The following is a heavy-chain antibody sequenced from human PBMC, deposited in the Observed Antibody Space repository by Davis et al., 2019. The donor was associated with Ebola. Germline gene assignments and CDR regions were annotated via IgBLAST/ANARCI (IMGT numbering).Heavy chain of an antibody. V-gene: IGHV4-59*01. CDR2: IHYSGNT. Sequence: MPSETLSLTCTVPGGSISNSYWSWIRQPPGKGPEWIGYIHYSGNTHYNPSLESRVTISVDTSKNQFSLKLSSVTAADTAVYYCARVRDSSGYSINYFDYWGQGTLVTVSS. CDR3: ARVRDSSGYSINYFDY. J-gene: IGHJ4*02. CDR1: GGSISNSY. D-gene: IGHD3-22*01.